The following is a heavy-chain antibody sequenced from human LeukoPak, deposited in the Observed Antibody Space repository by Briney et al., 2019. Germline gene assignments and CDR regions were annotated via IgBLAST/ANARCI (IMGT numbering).Heavy chain of an antibody. V-gene: IGHV1-2*04. CDR2: INPNSGST. Sequence: ASVTLSCKASVYTFTGYYMHCVRQAPGQGLEWMGLINPNSGSTNYAQKFQSWVTMTKDTSISTAYMELSRLRSDDTAVYYCARTHFSSTSCTYYYYGMDVWGQGTTVTVSS. D-gene: IGHD2-2*01. CDR3: ARTHFSSTSCTYYYYGMDV. J-gene: IGHJ6*02. CDR1: VYTFTGYY.